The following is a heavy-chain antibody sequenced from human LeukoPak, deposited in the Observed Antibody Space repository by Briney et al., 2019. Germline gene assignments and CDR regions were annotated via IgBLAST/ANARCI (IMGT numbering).Heavy chain of an antibody. J-gene: IGHJ4*02. Sequence: GGSLRLSCAASGFAFSSYGMSWVRQAPGKGLEWVSAIGGRDGSTYYADSVKGRFTISRDNSKNTLCLQMNSLRAEDTAVYYCAKQLGYCSDGSCYFPYWGQGTLVTVSS. CDR3: AKQLGYCSDGSCYFPY. CDR1: GFAFSSYG. CDR2: IGGRDGST. V-gene: IGHV3-23*01. D-gene: IGHD2-15*01.